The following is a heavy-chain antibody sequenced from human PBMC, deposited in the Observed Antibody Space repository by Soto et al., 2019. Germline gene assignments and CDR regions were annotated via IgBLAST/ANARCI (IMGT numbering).Heavy chain of an antibody. CDR2: IRSQPYGGTT. D-gene: IGHD3-10*01. CDR3: IGSFPF. CDR1: GFPFANFL. J-gene: IGHJ1*01. Sequence: KPGGSLRLSCTGSGFPFANFLMSWFRQAPGKGLEWVGFIRSQPYGGTTQYAASVRGRFTISRDDSKGIAYLQMNSLKSEDSGVYYRIGSFPFWGQGTLVTVSS. V-gene: IGHV3-49*05.